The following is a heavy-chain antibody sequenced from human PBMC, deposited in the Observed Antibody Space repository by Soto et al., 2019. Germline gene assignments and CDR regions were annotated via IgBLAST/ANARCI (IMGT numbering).Heavy chain of an antibody. Sequence: QVQLMQSVAEVKKPGASVKVSCKASGDTFTEYYIHWVRQAPGQGLEWMGTVNPSGGHTTYAQHLLGRVTMTRDTSTSTLYMELTRLTSEDTAVYYCARGGHVVVVTAALAYWGQGTLVTVSS. D-gene: IGHD2-21*02. CDR2: VNPSGGHT. CDR1: GDTFTEYY. V-gene: IGHV1-46*01. J-gene: IGHJ4*02. CDR3: ARGGHVVVVTAALAY.